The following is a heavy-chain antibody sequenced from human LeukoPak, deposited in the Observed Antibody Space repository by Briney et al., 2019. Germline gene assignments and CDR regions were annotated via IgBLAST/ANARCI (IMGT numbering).Heavy chain of an antibody. J-gene: IGHJ4*02. CDR3: AREGKLTGYFGGLGFNY. Sequence: SETLSLTCTVSGGSISSSSYYWGWIRQAPGKGLEWIANIDYSGNTIYNPALKSRVTMSVDTSKNQFSLNLTSVTAADTAVYYCAREGKLTGYFGGLGFNYWGQGILVTVSS. V-gene: IGHV4-61*01. CDR1: GGSISSSSYY. D-gene: IGHD6-19*01. CDR2: IDYSGNT.